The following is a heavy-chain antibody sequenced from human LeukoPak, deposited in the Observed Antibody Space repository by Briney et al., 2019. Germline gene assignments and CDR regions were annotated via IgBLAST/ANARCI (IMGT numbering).Heavy chain of an antibody. D-gene: IGHD6-19*01. CDR2: VYDNGDT. CDR3: ATSGWYLLPGVY. Sequence: SETLSLTCTVSGASISGYLWTWIRQPPGKGLEWIGYVYDNGDTNYHPSFTGRVSISVDVSKNQFSLKLSSVTAADTAVYYCATSGWYLLPGVYWGQGTLVTVSS. V-gene: IGHV4-4*08. CDR1: GASISGYL. J-gene: IGHJ4*02.